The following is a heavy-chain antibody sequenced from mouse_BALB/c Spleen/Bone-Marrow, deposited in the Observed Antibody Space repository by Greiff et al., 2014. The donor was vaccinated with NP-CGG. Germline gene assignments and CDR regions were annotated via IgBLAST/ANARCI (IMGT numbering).Heavy chain of an antibody. CDR1: GFTFSSYG. CDR2: INRNGGRT. Sequence: DVKLVESGGGLVQPGGSLKLSCAASGFTFSSYGMSWVRQTPDKRLELVATINRNGGRTYYPDSVKGRFTISRDNAKNTLYLQMSGLKSEDTAMYYCASDWGTYDGYYWYFDVWGAGTTVTVSS. J-gene: IGHJ1*01. CDR3: ASDWGTYDGYYWYFDV. V-gene: IGHV5-6-3*01. D-gene: IGHD2-3*01.